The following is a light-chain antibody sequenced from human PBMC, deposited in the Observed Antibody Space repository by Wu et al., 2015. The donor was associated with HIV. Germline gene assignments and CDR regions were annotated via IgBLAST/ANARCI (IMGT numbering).Light chain of an antibody. Sequence: VLTQSPDTLSLSPGDRATLSCRASQSVSSSLAWYQQKPGQTPRLLIFDTSNRATGTPARFSGRGSGTDFTLSISSLESDDFAVYYCQHRRTFGQGTRLEIK. CDR2: DTS. J-gene: IGKJ5*01. V-gene: IGKV3-11*01. CDR3: QHRRT. CDR1: QSVSSS.